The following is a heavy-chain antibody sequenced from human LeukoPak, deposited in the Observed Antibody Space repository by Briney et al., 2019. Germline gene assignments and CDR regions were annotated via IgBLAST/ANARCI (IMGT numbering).Heavy chain of an antibody. Sequence: GGSLRLSCAASGFTFSTYSMNWVRQAPGKGLEWVSYISSSSSIIYYADPVKGRFTISRDNAKNSLYLQMNSLRAEDTAVYYCARVPLYTRSYYFDYWGQGTLVTVSS. CDR1: GFTFSTYS. J-gene: IGHJ4*02. CDR3: ARVPLYTRSYYFDY. D-gene: IGHD6-13*01. V-gene: IGHV3-48*01. CDR2: ISSSSSII.